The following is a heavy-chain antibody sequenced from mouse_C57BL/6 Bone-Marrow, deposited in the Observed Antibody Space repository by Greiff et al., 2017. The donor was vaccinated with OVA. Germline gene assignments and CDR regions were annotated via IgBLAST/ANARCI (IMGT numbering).Heavy chain of an antibody. V-gene: IGHV1-85*01. CDR2: IYPRDGST. Sequence: VKLMESGPELVKPGASVKLSCKASGYTFTSYDINWVKQRPGQGLEWIGWIYPRDGSTKYNEKFKGKATLTVDTSSSTAYMELHSLTSEDSAVYFCARTVFGAYWGQGTLVTVSA. CDR3: ARTVFGAY. D-gene: IGHD1-1*01. CDR1: GYTFTSYD. J-gene: IGHJ3*01.